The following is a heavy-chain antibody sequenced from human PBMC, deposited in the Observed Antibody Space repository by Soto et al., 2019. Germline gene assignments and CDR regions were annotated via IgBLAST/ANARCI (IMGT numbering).Heavy chain of an antibody. J-gene: IGHJ4*02. CDR3: ATRDPGHY. CDR2: MNPNSGNT. V-gene: IGHV1-8*01. CDR1: GYTFTFYD. Sequence: GASVKVSCKTSGYTFTFYDVTWVRQATGQGLEWMGWMNPNSGNTGHAQKFQGRVTMTRDTSTSTVYMELSSLRSEDTAVYYCATRDPGHYWGQGTLVTVSS.